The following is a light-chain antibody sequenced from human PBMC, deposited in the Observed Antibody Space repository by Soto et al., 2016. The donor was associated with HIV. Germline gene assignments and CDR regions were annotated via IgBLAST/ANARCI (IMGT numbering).Light chain of an antibody. CDR2: DDD. Sequence: SYELPQSPSVSVAPGKTARITCGGNDIGSKSVHWYQQKPGQAPVLVVYDDDDRPSGIPERFSGSSSGNTATLTISRVEIGDEADYYCQVWDSSSDHWVFGGGTKLTVL. J-gene: IGLJ3*02. CDR3: QVWDSSSDHWV. CDR1: DIGSKS. V-gene: IGLV3-21*03.